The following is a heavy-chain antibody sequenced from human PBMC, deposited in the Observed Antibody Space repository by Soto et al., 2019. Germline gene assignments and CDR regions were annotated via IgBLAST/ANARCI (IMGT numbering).Heavy chain of an antibody. Sequence: TLSLTCAVSGGSISSGGYSWSWMWQPPGKGLEWIGYIYHSGSTYYNPSLKSRVTISVDRSKNQFSLKLSSVTAADTAVYYCACSTVIDYFDYWGQGTLVTVSS. V-gene: IGHV4-30-2*01. CDR3: ACSTVIDYFDY. CDR2: IYHSGST. J-gene: IGHJ4*02. D-gene: IGHD4-17*01. CDR1: GGSISSGGYS.